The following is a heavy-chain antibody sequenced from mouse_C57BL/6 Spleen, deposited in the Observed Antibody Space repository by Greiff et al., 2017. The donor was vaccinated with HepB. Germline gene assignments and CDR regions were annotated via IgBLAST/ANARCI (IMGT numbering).Heavy chain of an antibody. V-gene: IGHV1-26*01. CDR3: ALGNWGWYFDV. CDR2: INPNNGGT. D-gene: IGHD4-1*02. J-gene: IGHJ1*03. Sequence: EVQLQQSGPELVKPGASVKISCKASGYTFTDYYMNWVKQSHGKSLEWIGDINPNNGGTSYNQKFKGKATLTVDKSSSTAYMELRSLTSEDSAVYYCALGNWGWYFDVWGTGTTVTVSS. CDR1: GYTFTDYY.